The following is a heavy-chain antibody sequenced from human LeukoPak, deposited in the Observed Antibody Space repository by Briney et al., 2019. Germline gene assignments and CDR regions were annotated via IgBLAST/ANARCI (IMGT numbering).Heavy chain of an antibody. J-gene: IGHJ4*02. D-gene: IGHD5-24*01. Sequence: PGGSLRLSCAASGFTFSGHWMHWVRQVPGKGLMGVSRINIDGSDTTYADSVKGRFTIPRDNAKNTLYLQMNSLTAEDTAVYYCTRSGYMNGYDYWGQGTLVTVSS. V-gene: IGHV3-74*03. CDR2: INIDGSDT. CDR3: TRSGYMNGYDY. CDR1: GFTFSGHW.